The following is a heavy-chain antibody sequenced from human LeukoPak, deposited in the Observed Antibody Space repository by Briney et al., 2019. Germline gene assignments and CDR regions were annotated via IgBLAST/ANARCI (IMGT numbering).Heavy chain of an antibody. CDR1: EYTFTSYC. D-gene: IGHD2-15*01. CDR3: ARGTLGYCSGGSCPHHDTFDI. Sequence: GASVKVSCKASEYTFTSYCMHWVRQAPGQGLEWMGIINPSGGSTSYAQKFQGRVTVTRDTSTSTVYMELSSLRSEDTAVYYCARGTLGYCSGGSCPHHDTFDIWGQGTMVTVSS. CDR2: INPSGGST. J-gene: IGHJ3*02. V-gene: IGHV1-46*01.